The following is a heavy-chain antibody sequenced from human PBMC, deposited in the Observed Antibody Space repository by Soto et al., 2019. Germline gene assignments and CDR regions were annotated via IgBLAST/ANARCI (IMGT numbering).Heavy chain of an antibody. CDR3: ARGNFIVVVPAAGNYGMDV. J-gene: IGHJ6*02. CDR2: IYYSGST. Sequence: SETLSLTCTVSGGSISSYYWSWIRQPPGKGLEWIGYIYYSGSTNYNPSLKSRVTISVDTSKNQFSLKLSSVTAADTAVYYCARGNFIVVVPAAGNYGMDVWGQGTTVTV. D-gene: IGHD2-2*01. CDR1: GGSISSYY. V-gene: IGHV4-59*01.